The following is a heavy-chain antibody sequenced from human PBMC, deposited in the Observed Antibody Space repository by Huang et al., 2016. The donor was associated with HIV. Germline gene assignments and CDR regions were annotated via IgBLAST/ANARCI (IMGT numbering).Heavy chain of an antibody. CDR3: ARSPQIYQTSGLAHYYFDF. Sequence: QVQLQESGPGLVKPSETLSLSCTVSGGSIRSHHWSWSRQPPGKGLEGIATISDTVRTKYNPSLKSRVSRSLDTSKNNFSLKLTSGTAADTAVYYCARSPQIYQTSGLAHYYFDFWGRGTLVTVSS. CDR2: ISDTVRT. V-gene: IGHV4-59*11. D-gene: IGHD6-19*01. CDR1: GGSIRSHH. J-gene: IGHJ2*01.